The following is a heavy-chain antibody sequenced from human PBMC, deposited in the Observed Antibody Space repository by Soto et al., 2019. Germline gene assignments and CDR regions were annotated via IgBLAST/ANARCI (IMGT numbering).Heavy chain of an antibody. Sequence: SETLSLTCTVSGGSISSSSYYWGWIRQPPGKGLEWIGSIYYSGSTYYNPSLKSRVTISVDTSKNQFSLKLSSVTAADTAVYYCERQGNTVVKNHAWGQGTLVTVSS. V-gene: IGHV4-39*01. D-gene: IGHD2-15*01. CDR1: GGSISSSSYY. J-gene: IGHJ5*02. CDR3: ERQGNTVVKNHA. CDR2: IYYSGST.